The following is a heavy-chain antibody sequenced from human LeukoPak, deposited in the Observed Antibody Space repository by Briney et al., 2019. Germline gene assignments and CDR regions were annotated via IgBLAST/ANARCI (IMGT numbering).Heavy chain of an antibody. J-gene: IGHJ4*02. CDR3: ARGGCSSTSCYVFDY. CDR2: INPNSGGT. D-gene: IGHD2-2*01. CDR1: GYTFTGYY. Sequence: ASVKVSCKASGYTFTGYYMHWVRQAPGQGLEWMGWINPNSGGTNYAQKFQGRVTMTRDTSISTAYMELSRLRSDDTAVYYCARGGCSSTSCYVFDYWGQGTLVTVSS. V-gene: IGHV1-2*02.